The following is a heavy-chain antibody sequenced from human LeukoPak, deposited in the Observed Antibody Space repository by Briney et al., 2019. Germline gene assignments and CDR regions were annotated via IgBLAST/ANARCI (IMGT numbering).Heavy chain of an antibody. CDR3: ARDLGGYYGSGREGY. Sequence: GGSLRLSCAASGFTFSTYSMNWVRQAPGKGLEWVSVIYSGGSTYYADSVKGRFIISRDNSKNTLYLQMNSLRAEDTAVYYCARDLGGYYGSGREGYWGQGTLVAVSS. CDR2: IYSGGST. J-gene: IGHJ4*02. V-gene: IGHV3-66*01. CDR1: GFTFSTYS. D-gene: IGHD3-10*01.